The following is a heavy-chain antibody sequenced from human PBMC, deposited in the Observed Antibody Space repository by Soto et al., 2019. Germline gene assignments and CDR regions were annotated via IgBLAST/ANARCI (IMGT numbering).Heavy chain of an antibody. J-gene: IGHJ6*02. CDR2: ISPYNDYT. V-gene: IGHV1-18*01. CDR3: ARGXXXXXXXXXXXXXXLXV. Sequence: QVQLVQSAAEVKKPGASVKVSCKASGYTFIRYGITWVRQAPGQGLEWMGWISPYNDYTIYAQKLQGRVTMTTDTSTRTVYMELRGLKSDDTAVYYCARGXXXXXXXXXXXXXXLXVWGQGTSVTVSS. CDR1: GYTFIRYG.